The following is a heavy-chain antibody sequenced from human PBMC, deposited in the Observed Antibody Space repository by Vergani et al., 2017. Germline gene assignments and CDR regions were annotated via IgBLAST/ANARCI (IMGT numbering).Heavy chain of an antibody. CDR2: IHYSENT. CDR3: ASPLNWGHDAFDI. J-gene: IGHJ3*02. CDR1: FDSIRNLY. Sequence: QVQLQESGPGLVKSSETLSLTCSVSFDSIRNLYCNWIRQPPGKGLEWIGSIHYSENTNYNPSLKTRVTISVDTSKNQFSLTLTSVTAADTAVYYCASPLNWGHDAFDIWGQGTMVTVSS. D-gene: IGHD7-27*01. V-gene: IGHV4-59*11.